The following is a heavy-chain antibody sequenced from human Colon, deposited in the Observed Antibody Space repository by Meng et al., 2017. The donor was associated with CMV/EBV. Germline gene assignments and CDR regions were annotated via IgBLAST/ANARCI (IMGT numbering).Heavy chain of an antibody. J-gene: IGHJ5*01. CDR2: INQDGSDI. CDR3: ARGQLWLDS. Sequence: GESLKISCAASGFTSGDYWMTWVRQAPGKGLEWVANINQDGSDIFYLESVKGRFTISRDNAKNSLYLQMNNLRAEDTAVYYCARGQLWLDSWGQGTLVTVSS. D-gene: IGHD3-10*01. V-gene: IGHV3-7*04. CDR1: GFTSGDYW.